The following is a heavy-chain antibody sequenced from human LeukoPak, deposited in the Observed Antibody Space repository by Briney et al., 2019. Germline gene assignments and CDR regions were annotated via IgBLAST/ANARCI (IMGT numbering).Heavy chain of an antibody. CDR1: GFILSGYV. CDR2: INSNGDTT. Sequence: GGSLRLSCAASGFILSGYVMHWVRQAPGRGPESVSAINSNGDTTYYASSVKGRFTISRDNSKNTLYLQMGSLRTEDTAVYYCPRENGGGSEYWGQGTLVTVSS. J-gene: IGHJ4*02. D-gene: IGHD5-24*01. CDR3: PRENGGGSEY. V-gene: IGHV3-64*01.